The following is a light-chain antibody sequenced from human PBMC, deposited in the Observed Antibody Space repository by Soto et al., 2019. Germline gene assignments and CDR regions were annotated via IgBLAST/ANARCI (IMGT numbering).Light chain of an antibody. J-gene: IGKJ2*01. CDR3: QQYYSPPRYT. CDR1: QNVLYSSNNKNL. Sequence: DIVMTQSPEYLAVSLGERATINCKSSQNVLYSSNNKNLITWYQQKPGQPPKLLIYWASTRESGVTDRCSGSGSGRDFTLTISSLQAEDVAVYYCQQYYSPPRYTFGQGTRLEIK. CDR2: WAS. V-gene: IGKV4-1*01.